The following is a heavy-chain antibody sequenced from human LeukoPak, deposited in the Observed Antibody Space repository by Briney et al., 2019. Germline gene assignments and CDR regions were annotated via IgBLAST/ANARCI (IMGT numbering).Heavy chain of an antibody. J-gene: IGHJ4*02. Sequence: GRSLRLSCAASGFTFSSYGMHWVRQAPGKGLEWVADIWYDGSNKYYADSVKGRFTISRDNSKNTLYLRMNSLRAEDTAVYYCARDTYYHYYDSSGYYIDYWGQGTLVTVSS. V-gene: IGHV3-33*01. CDR1: GFTFSSYG. CDR2: IWYDGSNK. D-gene: IGHD3-22*01. CDR3: ARDTYYHYYDSSGYYIDY.